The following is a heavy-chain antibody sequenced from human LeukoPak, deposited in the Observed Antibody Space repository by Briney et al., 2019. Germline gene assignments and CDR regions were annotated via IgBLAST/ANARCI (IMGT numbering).Heavy chain of an antibody. CDR1: GGSISSGGYS. Sequence: SETLSLTCAVSGGSISSGGYSWSWIRQPPGKGLEWIGYIYHSGSTYYNPSLKSRVTISVDRSKNQFSLKLSSVTAADTAVYYCAREVYCSSTSCPYNWFDSWGQGTLVTVSS. CDR3: AREVYCSSTSCPYNWFDS. V-gene: IGHV4-30-2*01. D-gene: IGHD2-2*01. J-gene: IGHJ5*01. CDR2: IYHSGST.